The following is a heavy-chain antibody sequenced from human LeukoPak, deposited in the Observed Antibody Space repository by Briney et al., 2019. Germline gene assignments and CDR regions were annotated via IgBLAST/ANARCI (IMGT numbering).Heavy chain of an antibody. V-gene: IGHV1-2*02. J-gene: IGHJ4*02. CDR3: ARSCSSTSCYLVGSPLYDY. D-gene: IGHD2-2*01. CDR2: INPNSGGT. Sequence: GASVKVSCKASGYTFTGYYMHWVRQAPGQGLEWMGWINPNSGGTNYAQKFQGRVTMTRDTSISTAYMELSRLRSDDTAVYYCARSCSSTSCYLVGSPLYDYWGQGTLVTVSS. CDR1: GYTFTGYY.